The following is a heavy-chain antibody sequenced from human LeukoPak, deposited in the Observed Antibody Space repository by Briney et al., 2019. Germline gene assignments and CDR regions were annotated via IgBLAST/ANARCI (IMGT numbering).Heavy chain of an antibody. Sequence: GGSLRLSCAASGFTFSSYGMHWVRQAPGKGLEWVAVIWYDGSNKYYADSVKGRFTISRDNSKNTLYLQMNSLRAEDTAVYYCASSRDGYNYYFDYWGQGTLVTVSS. CDR2: IWYDGSNK. CDR3: ASSRDGYNYYFDY. J-gene: IGHJ4*02. D-gene: IGHD5-24*01. CDR1: GFTFSSYG. V-gene: IGHV3-33*01.